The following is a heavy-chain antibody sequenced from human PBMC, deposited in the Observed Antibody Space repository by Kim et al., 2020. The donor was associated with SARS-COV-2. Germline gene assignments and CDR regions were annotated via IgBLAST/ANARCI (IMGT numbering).Heavy chain of an antibody. J-gene: IGHJ4*02. V-gene: IGHV1-2*06. CDR1: GYTFTDYH. Sequence: ASVKVSCKASGYTFTDYHIHWVRQAPGQGLEWMGRLSANSGGTNYAQRFQGRVTMTRDTSISTVYLEMTRLRSDDTAVYYCARSSLLDFDYWGQGILVTV. CDR2: LSANSGGT. D-gene: IGHD2-15*01. CDR3: ARSSLLDFDY.